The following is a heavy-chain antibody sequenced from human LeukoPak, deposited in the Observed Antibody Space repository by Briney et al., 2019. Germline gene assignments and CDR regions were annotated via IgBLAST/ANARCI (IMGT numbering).Heavy chain of an antibody. CDR2: IYYSGST. CDR1: GGPISSGDYY. CDR3: ARLGGVITSLRDY. J-gene: IGHJ4*02. V-gene: IGHV4-30-4*01. D-gene: IGHD3-10*01. Sequence: SETLSLTCTVSGGPISSGDYYWSWIRQPPGKGLEWIGYIYYSGSTYYNPSLKSRVTISVDTSKNQFSLKLSSVTAADTAVYYCARLGGVITSLRDYWGQGTLVTVSS.